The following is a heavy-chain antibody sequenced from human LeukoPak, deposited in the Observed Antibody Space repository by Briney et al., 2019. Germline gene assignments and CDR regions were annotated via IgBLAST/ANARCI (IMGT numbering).Heavy chain of an antibody. CDR2: IYYSGST. CDR3: ARRNYSNVFDY. CDR1: GGSISSSSYY. J-gene: IGHJ4*02. Sequence: SETLSLTCTVSGGSISSSSYYWGWIRQPPGKGLEWIGSIYYSGSTYYNPSLKSRVTISVDTSKNQFSLKLSSVTAADTAVYYCARRNYSNVFDYWGQGTLVTVSS. D-gene: IGHD4-11*01. V-gene: IGHV4-39*01.